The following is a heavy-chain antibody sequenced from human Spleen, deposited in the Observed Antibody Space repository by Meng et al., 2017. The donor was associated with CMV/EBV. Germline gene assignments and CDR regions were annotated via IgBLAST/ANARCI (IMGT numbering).Heavy chain of an antibody. Sequence: WVRQAPGKGLEWIGSISYRGSTYYNPSLKSRVTISVDTSKNQFSLKLRSVTAADTAMYYCARDDRLDTSSWYWGQGTLVTVSS. D-gene: IGHD6-13*01. CDR3: ARDDRLDTSSWY. CDR2: ISYRGST. V-gene: IGHV4-39*07. J-gene: IGHJ4*02.